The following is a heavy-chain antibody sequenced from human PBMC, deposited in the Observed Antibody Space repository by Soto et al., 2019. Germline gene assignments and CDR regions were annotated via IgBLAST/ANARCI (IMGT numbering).Heavy chain of an antibody. J-gene: IGHJ1*01. CDR2: IWYDGSNK. D-gene: IGHD2-8*01. CDR1: GFTFSSYG. Sequence: GGSLRLSCAASGFTFSSYGMHWVRQAPGKGLEWVAVIWYDGSNKYYADSVKGRFTISRDNSKNTLYLQMNSLRAEDTAVYYCARESAVLTAPEYFQHWGQGNLVTVS. CDR3: ARESAVLTAPEYFQH. V-gene: IGHV3-33*01.